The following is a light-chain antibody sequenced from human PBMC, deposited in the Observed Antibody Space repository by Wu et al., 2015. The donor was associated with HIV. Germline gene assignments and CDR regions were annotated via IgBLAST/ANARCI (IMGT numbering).Light chain of an antibody. V-gene: IGKV3-11*01. CDR2: DAS. Sequence: ESVLTQSPATLSLSPGERVTLSCRASQSVSSYLAWYQQRLGQAPRLLIYDASNRATGIPARFSGSGSGTDFTLTISSLEPEDFAVYYCQQRSNWPPLTFGGGTKVEIK. J-gene: IGKJ4*01. CDR3: QQRSNWPPLT. CDR1: QSVSSY.